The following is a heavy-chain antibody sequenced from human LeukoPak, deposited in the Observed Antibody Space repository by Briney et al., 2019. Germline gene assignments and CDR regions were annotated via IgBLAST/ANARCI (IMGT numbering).Heavy chain of an antibody. Sequence: SETLSLTCAVYGGSFSTYYWSWIRQPAGKGLEWIGRIYTSGSTNYNPSLKSRVTMSVDTSKNQFSLKLSSVTAADTAVYYCARGDSDFWSGYQFDYWGQGTLVTVSS. J-gene: IGHJ4*02. D-gene: IGHD3-3*01. V-gene: IGHV4-59*10. CDR1: GGSFSTYY. CDR3: ARGDSDFWSGYQFDY. CDR2: IYTSGST.